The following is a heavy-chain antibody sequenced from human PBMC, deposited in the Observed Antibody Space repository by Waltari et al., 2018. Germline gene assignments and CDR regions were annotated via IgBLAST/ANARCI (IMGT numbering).Heavy chain of an antibody. V-gene: IGHV3-23*01. Sequence: EVQLLESGGGLVQPGGSLRLSCAASGFTFSSYVMSWVRQAPGKGLGGFTAIRGRGDSTYYADAVKGRCSISRDNSKNTLYLQINNLRAEDTAVYYCAKDTDCGGDCSWYYFDYWGQGTLVTVSS. D-gene: IGHD2-21*02. CDR2: IRGRGDST. CDR1: GFTFSSYV. CDR3: AKDTDCGGDCSWYYFDY. J-gene: IGHJ4*02.